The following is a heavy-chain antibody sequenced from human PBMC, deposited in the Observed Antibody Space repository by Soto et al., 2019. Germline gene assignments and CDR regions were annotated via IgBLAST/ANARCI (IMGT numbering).Heavy chain of an antibody. V-gene: IGHV1-8*01. CDR3: AREEGLLNWFDP. D-gene: IGHD1-26*01. CDR2: VSPDHGNA. J-gene: IGHJ5*02. Sequence: ASVKVSCKTSGYSFTDYDINWVRQAPGQGLEWMGWVSPDHGNAGYAQHFQGRLTLTTNTSINTAYMELNSLRAEDTAVYYCAREEGLLNWFDPWGQGTLVTVSS. CDR1: GYSFTDYD.